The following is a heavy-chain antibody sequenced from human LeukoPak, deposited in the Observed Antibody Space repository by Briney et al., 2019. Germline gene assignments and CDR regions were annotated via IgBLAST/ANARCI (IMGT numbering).Heavy chain of an antibody. V-gene: IGHV1-18*04. D-gene: IGHD2-2*01. Sequence: AASVKVSCKTSGYTFTRYYIHWVRQAPGQGLEWMGWISAYSGNTNYAQKFQARVTMTTDTSTSTAYMELRGLRSDDTAVYYCARDQFAGYCSSTSCYVFRFDPWGQGTLVTVSS. CDR3: ARDQFAGYCSSTSCYVFRFDP. J-gene: IGHJ5*02. CDR1: GYTFTRYY. CDR2: ISAYSGNT.